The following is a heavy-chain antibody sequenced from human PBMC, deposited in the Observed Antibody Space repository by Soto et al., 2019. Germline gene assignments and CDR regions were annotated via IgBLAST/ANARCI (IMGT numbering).Heavy chain of an antibody. CDR1: GGTFIIYA. J-gene: IGHJ6*02. V-gene: IGHV1-69*13. D-gene: IGHD5-12*01. Sequence: SVTVSCKAAGGTFIIYAISWVRQAPGQGLEWMGGIIPIFGTANYAQKFQGRVTITADESTSTAYMELSSLRSEDTAVYYCARESVDIVATIYYYYGMDVWGQGTTVTVSS. CDR2: IIPIFGTA. CDR3: ARESVDIVATIYYYYGMDV.